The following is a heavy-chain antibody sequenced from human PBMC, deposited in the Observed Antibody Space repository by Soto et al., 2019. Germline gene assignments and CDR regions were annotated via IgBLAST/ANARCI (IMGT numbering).Heavy chain of an antibody. D-gene: IGHD3-3*01. CDR3: AKDSQSDDFWSGYHPIQKNYFDY. CDR1: GFTFSSYA. V-gene: IGHV3-23*01. Sequence: SCSASGFTFSSYAMSWVRQAPGKGLEWVSVISGSGGSTYYADSVKGRFTISRDNSKNTLYLQMNSLRAEDTAVYYCAKDSQSDDFWSGYHPIQKNYFDYWGQGTLVTVSS. J-gene: IGHJ4*02. CDR2: ISGSGGST.